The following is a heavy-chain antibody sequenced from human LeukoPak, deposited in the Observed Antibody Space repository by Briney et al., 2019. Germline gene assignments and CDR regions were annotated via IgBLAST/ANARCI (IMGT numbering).Heavy chain of an antibody. CDR2: ISSSSSYI. CDR3: ASWGVCSSTSCYYY. D-gene: IGHD2-2*01. Sequence: GGSLRLSCAASGFTFSSYSMNWVRQAPGKGLEWVSSISSSSSYIYYADSVKGRFTISRDNAKNSLYLQMNSLRAEDTAVYYCASWGVCSSTSCYYYWGQGTLVTVSS. J-gene: IGHJ4*02. V-gene: IGHV3-21*01. CDR1: GFTFSSYS.